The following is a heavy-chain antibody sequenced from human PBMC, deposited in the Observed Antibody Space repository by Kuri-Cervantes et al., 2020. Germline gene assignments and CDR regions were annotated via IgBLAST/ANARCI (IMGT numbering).Heavy chain of an antibody. CDR2: MNPNSGNT. J-gene: IGHJ4*02. Sequence: ASVKVSCKASGYTFTSYDINWVRQATGQGLEWMGWMNPNSGNTGYAQKFQGRVTMTRNTSISTAYMELSSLRAEDTAVYYCARDLFYSTVGYYFDYWGQGTLVTVSS. CDR3: ARDLFYSTVGYYFDY. D-gene: IGHD4-23*01. V-gene: IGHV1-8*01. CDR1: GYTFTSYD.